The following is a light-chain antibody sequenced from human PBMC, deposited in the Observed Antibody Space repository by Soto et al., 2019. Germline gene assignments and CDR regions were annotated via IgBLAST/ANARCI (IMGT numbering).Light chain of an antibody. CDR2: DAS. CDR3: QQYNSFRT. Sequence: DIQMTQSPSSLSASVGDRVTITFRASQSISSYLNWYQQKPGKAPKVLIYDASSLESGVPSRFSGSGSGTEFTLTISSLQPDDFATYFCQQYNSFRTFGQGTKV. V-gene: IGKV1-5*01. J-gene: IGKJ1*01. CDR1: QSISSY.